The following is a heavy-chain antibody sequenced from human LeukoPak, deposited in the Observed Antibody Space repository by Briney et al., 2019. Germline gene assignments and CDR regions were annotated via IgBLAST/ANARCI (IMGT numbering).Heavy chain of an antibody. CDR3: ARGAKRGIAAAGDVFDY. Sequence: ASVKVSCKASGYTFTSYYMHWVRQAPGQGLEWMGWINPNSGGTNYAQKFQGRVTMTRDTSISTAYMELSRLRSDDTAVYYCARGAKRGIAAAGDVFDYWGQGTLVTVSS. CDR1: GYTFTSYY. CDR2: INPNSGGT. V-gene: IGHV1-2*02. D-gene: IGHD6-13*01. J-gene: IGHJ4*02.